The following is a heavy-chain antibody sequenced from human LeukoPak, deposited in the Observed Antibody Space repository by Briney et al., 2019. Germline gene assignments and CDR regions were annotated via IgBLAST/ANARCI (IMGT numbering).Heavy chain of an antibody. V-gene: IGHV1-3*01. Sequence: ASVKVSCKAAGYTFTSYAMHWVRQAPGQRLEWMGWINAGNGNTKYSQKSQGRVTITRDTSASTAYMELSSLRSEDTAVYYCARSHDSSGYYLYFDYWGQGTLVTVSS. D-gene: IGHD3-22*01. CDR3: ARSHDSSGYYLYFDY. J-gene: IGHJ4*02. CDR2: INAGNGNT. CDR1: GYTFTSYA.